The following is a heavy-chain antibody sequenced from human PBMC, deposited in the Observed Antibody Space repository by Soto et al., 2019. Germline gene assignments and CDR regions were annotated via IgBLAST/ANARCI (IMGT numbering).Heavy chain of an antibody. J-gene: IGHJ4*02. CDR1: GGMFSSYT. V-gene: IGHV1-69*06. Sequence: GAAVKVSCKASGGMFSSYTISCVRQSPVQGLDWMGGIIPMFGTADYAQKFQGRVTITADKSTSTAYMELSNLRSDDTAVYFCARGRSGIWGQGTLVTVSS. CDR2: IIPMFGTA. CDR3: ARGRSGI. D-gene: IGHD3-3*01.